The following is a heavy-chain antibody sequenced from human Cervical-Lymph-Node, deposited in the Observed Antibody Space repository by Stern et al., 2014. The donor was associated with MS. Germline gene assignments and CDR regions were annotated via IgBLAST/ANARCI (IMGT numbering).Heavy chain of an antibody. CDR1: GFTLDDYD. J-gene: IGHJ6*02. CDR3: AAGSPYYFYAMDV. Sequence: LVESGGGLVQPGRSLRLSCAASGFTLDDYDIHWVRQAPGKGLEWVSGLSWKSGSLGYADSVKGRFTISRDKAKNSLYLQMNSLRTEDTALYYCAAGSPYYFYAMDVWGHGTTVTVSS. V-gene: IGHV3-9*01. CDR2: LSWKSGSL. D-gene: IGHD3-10*01.